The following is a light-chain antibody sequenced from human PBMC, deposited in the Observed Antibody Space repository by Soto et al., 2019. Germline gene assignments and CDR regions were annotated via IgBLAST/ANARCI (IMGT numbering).Light chain of an antibody. J-gene: IGKJ3*01. CDR3: QQYGSSRT. V-gene: IGKV3-20*01. CDR2: RAS. Sequence: EIVLTQSPGTLSLSPGERATLSCRASQSVSSSYLAWYQQKPGQAPRLLIYRASSRATGIPDRFSGSGSGTDFTLTISRLEPEDFAVYYCQQYGSSRTFGPGTKVDIK. CDR1: QSVSSSY.